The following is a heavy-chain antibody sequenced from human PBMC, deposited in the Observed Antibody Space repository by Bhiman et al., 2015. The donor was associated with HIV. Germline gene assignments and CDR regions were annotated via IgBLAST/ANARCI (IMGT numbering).Heavy chain of an antibody. J-gene: IGHJ6*02. D-gene: IGHD5-18*01. CDR3: ARDRGYSYALNYMDV. CDR2: ITSSSRYI. CDR1: GFTFNKYS. V-gene: IGHV3-21*02. Sequence: EVQLVESGGGLVKPGGSLRLSCAASGFTFNKYSMTWVRQAPGKGLEWVSSITSSSRYIQYADSVKGRFTISRDNAKNSLYLQMNSLRAEDTAVYYCARDRGYSYALNYMDVWGQGTTVTVSS.